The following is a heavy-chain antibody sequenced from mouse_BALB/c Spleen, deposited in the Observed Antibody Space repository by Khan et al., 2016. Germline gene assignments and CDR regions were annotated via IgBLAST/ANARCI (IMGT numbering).Heavy chain of an antibody. CDR2: INPDSSTI. CDR1: GFDFSRYW. D-gene: IGHD2-3*01. J-gene: IGHJ3*01. V-gene: IGHV4-1*02. CDR3: ERPNDGYFTSWFAY. Sequence: EVKLLEPGGGLVQPGGSLKLSCAASGFDFSRYWMSWVRQAPGKGLEWIGEINPDSSTINYTPSLKDKFIISRDNAKNTLYLQMSKVSVEHTALYYCERPNDGYFTSWFAYCGQGTLVTVSA.